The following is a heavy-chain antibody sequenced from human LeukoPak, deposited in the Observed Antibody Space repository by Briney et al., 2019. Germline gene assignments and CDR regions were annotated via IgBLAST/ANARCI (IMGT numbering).Heavy chain of an antibody. J-gene: IGHJ6*02. V-gene: IGHV1-2*02. CDR1: GYTFTGYY. D-gene: IGHD5-24*01. CDR3: ARVDMATFGYYYYGMDV. CDR2: INPNSGGT. Sequence: ASVKVSCKASGYTFTGYYMHWVRQAPGQGLEWMGWINPNSGGTNYAQKFQGRVTMTSSTSISTAYMELSSLRSEDTAVYYCARVDMATFGYYYYGMDVWGQGTTVTVSS.